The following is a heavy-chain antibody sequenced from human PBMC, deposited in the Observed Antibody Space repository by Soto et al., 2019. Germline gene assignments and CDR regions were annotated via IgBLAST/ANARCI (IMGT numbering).Heavy chain of an antibody. CDR1: GFSLTTRGVG. J-gene: IGHJ3*01. V-gene: IGHV2-5*02. CDR2: IYWDDDR. D-gene: IGHD3-16*02. Sequence: QITLRESGPTLVAPTQTLSLTCSFSGFSLTTRGVGVAWIRQPPGKALEWLAVIYWDDDRRYSPSLKSRLSITKDTSNNQVVLTMTYVDPVDTATYHCAHLLITYGGVIGDDAFAFWGRGTMVTVSS. CDR3: AHLLITYGGVIGDDAFAF.